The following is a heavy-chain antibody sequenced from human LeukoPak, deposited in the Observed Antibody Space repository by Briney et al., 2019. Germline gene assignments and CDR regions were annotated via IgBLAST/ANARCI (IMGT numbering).Heavy chain of an antibody. V-gene: IGHV3-74*01. CDR3: ATLAEDRDSGYYFDS. Sequence: GGSLRLSCAASGFTFSSYWMHWVRQVPGKGLVWVSRINSDGSSTTYADSVKGRFTISRDNAKSTLYLQMNSLRAEDKAVYYCATLAEDRDSGYYFDSWGQGTLVTVSS. J-gene: IGHJ4*02. CDR1: GFTFSSYW. CDR2: INSDGSST. D-gene: IGHD3-10*01.